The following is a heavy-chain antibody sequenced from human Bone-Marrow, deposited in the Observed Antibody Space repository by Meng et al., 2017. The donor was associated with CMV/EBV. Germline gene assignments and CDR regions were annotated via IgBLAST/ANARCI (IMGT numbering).Heavy chain of an antibody. CDR2: MNPDSGNT. Sequence: ASVKVSCKASGYTFTSYDVNWVRQATGQGLEWMAWMNPDSGNTDYAQNFQGRVTMTSNTSISTAYMELSSLRSEDTAVYFCASHSGYDSGLYDYWGQGTLVTVSS. V-gene: IGHV1-8*01. CDR1: GYTFTSYD. J-gene: IGHJ4*02. CDR3: ASHSGYDSGLYDY. D-gene: IGHD5-12*01.